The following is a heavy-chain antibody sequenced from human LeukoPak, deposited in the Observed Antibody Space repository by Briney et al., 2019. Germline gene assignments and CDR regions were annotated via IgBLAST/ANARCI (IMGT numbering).Heavy chain of an antibody. CDR1: GGSFSSYA. D-gene: IGHD3-22*01. CDR2: IFPILGIA. J-gene: IGHJ4*02. Sequence: GASVKVSCKASGGSFSSYAISWVRQAPGQGLEWMGRIFPILGIANYPQKFRGRVTITAAKSTSTAYMELSNLRSEDTAVYYCAGALGYYDSSGYGVRYFDYWGQGTLVTVSS. V-gene: IGHV1-69*04. CDR3: AGALGYYDSSGYGVRYFDY.